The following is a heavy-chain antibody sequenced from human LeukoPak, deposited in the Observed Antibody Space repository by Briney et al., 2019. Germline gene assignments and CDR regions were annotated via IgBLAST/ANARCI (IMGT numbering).Heavy chain of an antibody. Sequence: ASVKVSCKASGYTFTGYYMHWVRQAPGQGLEWMGWINPNSGGTTYAQKFQGRVTMTRDTSISTAYMELSRLRSDDTAVYYCARGLGTYYDFWSGLNWFDPWGQGTLVTVSS. V-gene: IGHV1-2*02. CDR2: INPNSGGT. CDR1: GYTFTGYY. CDR3: ARGLGTYYDFWSGLNWFDP. J-gene: IGHJ5*02. D-gene: IGHD3-3*01.